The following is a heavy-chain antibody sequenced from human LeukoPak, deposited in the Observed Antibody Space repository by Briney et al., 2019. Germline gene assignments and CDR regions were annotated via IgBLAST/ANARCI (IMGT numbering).Heavy chain of an antibody. J-gene: IGHJ3*02. D-gene: IGHD6-13*01. V-gene: IGHV4-30-2*01. CDR3: AREEAGYSSSWYFGRSRAFDI. CDR1: GGSISSGGYS. CDR2: IYHSGST. Sequence: SETLSLTCAVSGGSISSGGYSWSWIRQPPGKGLEWIGYIYHSGSTNYNPSLKSRVTISVDTSKNQFSLKLSSVTAADTAVYYCAREEAGYSSSWYFGRSRAFDIWGQGTMVTVSS.